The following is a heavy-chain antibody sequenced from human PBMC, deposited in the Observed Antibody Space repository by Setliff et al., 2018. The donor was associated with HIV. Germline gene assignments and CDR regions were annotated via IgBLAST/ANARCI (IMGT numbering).Heavy chain of an antibody. CDR2: IIHSGST. D-gene: IGHD3-16*02. V-gene: IGHV4-34*12. J-gene: IGHJ3*02. Sequence: LSLTCAVYGGSFSGYYWSWIRQPPGKGLEWIGEIIHSGSTNYSPSLKSRVTISVDTSKNQFSLKLSSVTAADTAVYYCARRSGWAYDLGELSSNPDASDIW. CDR3: ARRSGWAYDLGELSSNPDASDI. CDR1: GGSFSGYY.